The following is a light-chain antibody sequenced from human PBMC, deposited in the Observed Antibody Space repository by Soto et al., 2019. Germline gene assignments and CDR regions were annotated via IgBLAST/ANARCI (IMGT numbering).Light chain of an antibody. V-gene: IGKV4-1*01. CDR3: QQYYSTLFT. CDR1: QSVLYSSTNKNY. CDR2: WAS. J-gene: IGKJ3*01. Sequence: DIVMTQSPDSLAVSLGERATINCKSSQSVLYSSTNKNYLAWYQQKPGQPPKLLIYWASTRESGVPDRFSGSGSWTDFTLTISSLQADDVAVYYCQQYYSTLFTFGPGTKVDIK.